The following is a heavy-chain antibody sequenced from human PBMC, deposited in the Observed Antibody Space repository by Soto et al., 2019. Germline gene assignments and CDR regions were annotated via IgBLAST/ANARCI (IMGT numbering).Heavy chain of an antibody. CDR2: IIPIFGTA. Sequence: GASVKVSCKASGGTFSSYAISWVRQAPGQGLEWMGGIIPIFGTANYAQKFQGRVTITADESTSTAYMELSSLRSEDTAVYYCARGRRITIRMTNGMGVWGQGTTVTVSS. CDR3: ARGRRITIRMTNGMGV. V-gene: IGHV1-69*13. CDR1: GGTFSSYA. D-gene: IGHD3-3*01. J-gene: IGHJ6*02.